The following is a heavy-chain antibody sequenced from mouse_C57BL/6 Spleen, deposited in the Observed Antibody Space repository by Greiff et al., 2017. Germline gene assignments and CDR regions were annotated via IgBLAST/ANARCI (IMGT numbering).Heavy chain of an antibody. CDR2: INPSNGGT. V-gene: IGHV1-53*01. J-gene: IGHJ3*01. Sequence: QVQLQQPGAELVKPGASVKLSCKASGYTFTSYWMPWVKQRPGQGLEWIGNINPSNGGTNYNEKFKSKATLTGDNSYSNAYLQLRSLSSEDAAFYYCARYSNYVGCAYWGQGTLVTVSA. D-gene: IGHD2-5*01. CDR3: ARYSNYVGCAY. CDR1: GYTFTSYW.